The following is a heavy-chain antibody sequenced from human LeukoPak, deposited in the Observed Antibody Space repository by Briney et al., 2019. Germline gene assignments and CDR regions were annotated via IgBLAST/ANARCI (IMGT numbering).Heavy chain of an antibody. CDR2: IYHSGST. J-gene: IGHJ4*02. Sequence: PSETLSLTCAVSGYSISSGYYWGWIRQPPGKGLEWIGSIYHSGSTYYNPSLKSRVTISVDTSKNQFSLKLSSVTAADTAVYYCARGSSAARRYFDYWGQGTLVTVSS. V-gene: IGHV4-38-2*01. CDR1: GYSISSGYY. D-gene: IGHD6-6*01. CDR3: ARGSSAARRYFDY.